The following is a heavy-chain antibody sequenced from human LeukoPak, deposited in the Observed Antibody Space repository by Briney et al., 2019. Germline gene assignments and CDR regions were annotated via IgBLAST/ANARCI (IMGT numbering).Heavy chain of an antibody. J-gene: IGHJ6*03. Sequence: SETLSLTCAVYGGSFSGYYWSWIRQPPGKGLEWIGEINHSGSTNYNPSLKSRVTISVDTSKNQFSPKLSSVTAADTAVYYCARGRGFGGYGTWGYYYYYMDVWGKGTTVTVSS. CDR2: INHSGST. CDR3: ARGRGFGGYGTWGYYYYYMDV. CDR1: GGSFSGYY. D-gene: IGHD5-12*01. V-gene: IGHV4-34*01.